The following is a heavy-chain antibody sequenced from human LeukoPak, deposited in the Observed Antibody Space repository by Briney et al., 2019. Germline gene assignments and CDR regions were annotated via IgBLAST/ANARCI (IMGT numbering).Heavy chain of an antibody. CDR3: ARHSLEYSSSSAYYYYYMDV. CDR2: IYYSGST. Sequence: KPSETLSLTCTVSGGSISSSSYYWGWIRQPPGKGLEWIGSIYYSGSTYYNPSLKSRVTISVDTSKNQFSLRLSSVTAADTAVYYCARHSLEYSSSSAYYYYYMDVWGKGTTVTVSS. J-gene: IGHJ6*03. V-gene: IGHV4-39*01. D-gene: IGHD6-6*01. CDR1: GGSISSSSYY.